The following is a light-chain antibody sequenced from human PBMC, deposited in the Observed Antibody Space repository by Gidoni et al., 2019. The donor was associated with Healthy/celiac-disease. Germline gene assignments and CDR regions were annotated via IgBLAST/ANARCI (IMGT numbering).Light chain of an antibody. CDR1: QSVLYSSNNKNY. CDR2: WAS. CDR3: QQYYSTPHT. J-gene: IGKJ1*01. Sequence: DIVMTQSPDSLAVSLGERATINCKSSQSVLYSSNNKNYVAWYQQKPGQPPKLLIYWASTRESGVPDRFSGSGSGTDFTLTISSLQAEDVAVYYCQQYYSTPHTFXXXTKVEIK. V-gene: IGKV4-1*01.